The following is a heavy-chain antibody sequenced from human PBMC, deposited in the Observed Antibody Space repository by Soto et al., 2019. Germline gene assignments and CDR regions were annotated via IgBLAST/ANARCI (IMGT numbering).Heavy chain of an antibody. D-gene: IGHD3-22*01. CDR2: IYYSGSV. J-gene: IGHJ6*02. V-gene: IGHV4-61*01. CDR1: GGSVSSDSYY. Sequence: QVQLQESGPGLVKPSETLSLTCTVSGGSVSSDSYYWSWIRQPPGKGLEWIGYIYYSGSVNYNPSLKCRVTISVDTSENQFSLKLNSVTAADTAVYYCARDHYYDSTGYPTAGGMDVWGQGTTVTVSS. CDR3: ARDHYYDSTGYPTAGGMDV.